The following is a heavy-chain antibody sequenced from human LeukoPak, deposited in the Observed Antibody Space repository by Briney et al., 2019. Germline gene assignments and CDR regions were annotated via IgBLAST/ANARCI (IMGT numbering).Heavy chain of an antibody. CDR1: GYSFDTYW. V-gene: IGHV5-51*01. CDR2: INPGDSDI. Sequence: GESLKISCKTSGYSFDTYWIAWVRQMPGKGLEWMGNINPGDSDIRYSLTFQGQVTISVDKSTSTAYLQWSSLQATDTAMYFCARRHDYGFFFDYWGQGTLITVSS. CDR3: ARRHDYGFFFDY. J-gene: IGHJ4*02. D-gene: IGHD4-17*01.